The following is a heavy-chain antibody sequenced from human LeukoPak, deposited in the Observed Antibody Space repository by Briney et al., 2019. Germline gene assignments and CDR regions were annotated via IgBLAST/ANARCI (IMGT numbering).Heavy chain of an antibody. D-gene: IGHD2-21*01. CDR1: GYTFTSYY. J-gene: IGHJ4*02. CDR2: INPSGGST. V-gene: IGHV1-46*01. Sequence: ASVKVSCKASGYTFTSYYMHWVRQAPGQGLEWMGIINPSGGSTSYAQKFQGRVTISLDTSKTQFSLRLSSVTAADTAMYYCARRRGRFLTHCGTECYSGYDQWGQGALVAVAS. CDR3: ARRRGRFLTHCGTECYSGYDQ.